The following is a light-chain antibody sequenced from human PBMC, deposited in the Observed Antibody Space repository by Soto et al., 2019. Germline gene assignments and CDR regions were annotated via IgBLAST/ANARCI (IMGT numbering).Light chain of an antibody. CDR1: QSVRSN. CDR2: GAS. Sequence: EIVMTQSPATLSVSPGERATLSCRASQSVRSNLAWYQQKRGQPPRLLIYGASTRATGVPARFSGSGSGTEFTLTISSLQSEDFADYYCHQYNIWPPLIFGGGTKVEIK. J-gene: IGKJ4*01. V-gene: IGKV3-15*01. CDR3: HQYNIWPPLI.